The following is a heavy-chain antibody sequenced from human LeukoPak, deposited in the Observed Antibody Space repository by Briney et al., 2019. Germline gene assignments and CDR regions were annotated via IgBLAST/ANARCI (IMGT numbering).Heavy chain of an antibody. V-gene: IGHV1-2*02. CDR2: INPNSGGT. CDR3: ARGLGYCSSSTCNNWFDP. J-gene: IGHJ5*02. Sequence: ASVKVSCKASGYTFTSYGISWVRQAPGQGLEWMGWINPNSGGTNYAQKFQGRVTMTRDTSISTAYMELSRLRSDDTAVYYCARGLGYCSSSTCNNWFDPWGQGTLVTVSS. D-gene: IGHD2-2*01. CDR1: GYTFTSYG.